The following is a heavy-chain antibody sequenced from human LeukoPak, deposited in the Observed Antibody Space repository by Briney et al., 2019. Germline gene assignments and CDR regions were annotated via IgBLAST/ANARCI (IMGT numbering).Heavy chain of an antibody. CDR2: MNPNSGNT. CDR3: ARELVVPAARSWDYYYGMDV. Sequence: ASVKVSCKVSGYTLTELSMHWVRQATGQGLEWMGWMNPNSGNTGYAQKFQGRVTMTRNTSISTAYMELSSLRSEDTAVYYCARELVVPAARSWDYYYGMDVWGQGTTVTVSS. CDR1: GYTLTELS. J-gene: IGHJ6*02. D-gene: IGHD2-2*01. V-gene: IGHV1-8*01.